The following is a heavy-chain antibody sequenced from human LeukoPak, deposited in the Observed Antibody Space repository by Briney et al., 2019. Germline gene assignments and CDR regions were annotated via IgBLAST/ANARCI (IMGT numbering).Heavy chain of an antibody. V-gene: IGHV1-8*03. Sequence: ASVKVSFKASGYTVTSYDINWVRQATGQGLEWMGWMNPNSGNTGYAQKFQGRVTITRNTSISTAYMELSSLRSEDTAVYYCARGKDVAFDYWGQGTLVTVSS. CDR3: ARGKDVAFDY. J-gene: IGHJ4*02. CDR1: GYTVTSYD. CDR2: MNPNSGNT.